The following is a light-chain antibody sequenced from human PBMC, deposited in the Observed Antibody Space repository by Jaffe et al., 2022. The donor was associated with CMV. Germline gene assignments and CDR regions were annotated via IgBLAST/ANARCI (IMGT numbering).Light chain of an antibody. CDR2: WAS. V-gene: IGKV4-1*01. J-gene: IGKJ1*01. CDR3: QHYYSAPRT. Sequence: DIVMTQSPDSLAVSLGERATINCKSSQTVLHTSNNKNYLAWYQQKPGQPPKLLIYWASTRESGVPDRFSGSGSGTDFTLTISSLHAEDVAVYYCQHYYSAPRTFGQGTKVEIK. CDR1: QTVLHTSNNKNY.